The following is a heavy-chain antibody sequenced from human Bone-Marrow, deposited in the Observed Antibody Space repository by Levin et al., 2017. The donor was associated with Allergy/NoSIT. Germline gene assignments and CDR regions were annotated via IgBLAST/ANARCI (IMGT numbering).Heavy chain of an antibody. V-gene: IGHV4-30-4*08. J-gene: IGHJ5*01. Sequence: PSETLSLTCTVSGDSISSGHYYWSWIRQPPGTGLEWIGHSYYSGTAYYNPSLTSRLTISVDTSQNQFSLKLSSVTAADTAVYYCARVRNAGGRGWFDSWGQGTLVTVSS. CDR3: ARVRNAGGRGWFDS. CDR1: GDSISSGHYY. CDR2: SYYSGTA. D-gene: IGHD2-8*02.